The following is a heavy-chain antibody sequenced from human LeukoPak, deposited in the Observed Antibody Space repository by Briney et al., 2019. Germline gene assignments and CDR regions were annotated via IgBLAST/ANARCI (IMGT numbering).Heavy chain of an antibody. V-gene: IGHV3-48*03. CDR2: ISSDGHVE. Sequence: PGGSLRLSCAASGFTFRSYEMNWVRQAPGKGLEWVSHISSDGHVETYVDSVRGRFTMSRDNAKNFLFLQMNGLRAEDTAVYYCARDTLNGPFVISLDYWGQGALVTVSS. D-gene: IGHD3-9*01. J-gene: IGHJ4*02. CDR1: GFTFRSYE. CDR3: ARDTLNGPFVISLDY.